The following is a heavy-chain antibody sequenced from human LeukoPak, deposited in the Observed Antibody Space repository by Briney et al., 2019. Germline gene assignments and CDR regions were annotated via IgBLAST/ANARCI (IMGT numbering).Heavy chain of an antibody. Sequence: GGSLRLSCAASGFIFSNYDMNWVRQAPGKGLEWVAVISYDGSNKYYADSVKGRFTISRDNSKNTLYLQMNSLRAEDTAVYYCAKGALGYGIDYWGQGTLVTVSS. CDR1: GFIFSNYD. CDR2: ISYDGSNK. CDR3: AKGALGYGIDY. V-gene: IGHV3-30*18. D-gene: IGHD3-22*01. J-gene: IGHJ4*02.